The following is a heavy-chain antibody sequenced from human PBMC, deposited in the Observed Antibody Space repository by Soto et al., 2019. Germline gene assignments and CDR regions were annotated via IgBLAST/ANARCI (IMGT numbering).Heavy chain of an antibody. CDR1: GGTFSSYT. J-gene: IGHJ4*02. V-gene: IGHV1-69*02. CDR3: ARAESGYEYFDS. CDR2: IIPILGIA. D-gene: IGHD5-12*01. Sequence: QVQLVQSGAEVKKPGSSVKVSCKASGGTFSSYTISWVRQAPGQGLEWMGRIIPILGIANYAQKFQGRVTITADKSTSTAYMELSSVRSEDTAVYYCARAESGYEYFDSWGQGTLVTVSS.